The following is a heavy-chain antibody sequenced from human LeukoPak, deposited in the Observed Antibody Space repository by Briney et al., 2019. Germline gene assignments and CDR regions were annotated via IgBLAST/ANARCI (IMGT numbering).Heavy chain of an antibody. D-gene: IGHD3-3*01. CDR3: ARKSPYDYDFWSVPIDP. V-gene: IGHV1-8*01. CDR2: MNPNSGNT. J-gene: IGHJ5*02. Sequence: ASVKVSCTASGYTFTSYDINWVRQATGQGLEWMGWMNPNSGNTGYAQKFQGRVTMTRNTSISTAYMELSSLRSEDTAVYYCARKSPYDYDFWSVPIDPWGQGTLVTVSS. CDR1: GYTFTSYD.